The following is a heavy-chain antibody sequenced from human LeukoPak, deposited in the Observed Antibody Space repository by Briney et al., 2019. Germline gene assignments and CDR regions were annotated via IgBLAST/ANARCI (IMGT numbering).Heavy chain of an antibody. D-gene: IGHD2-21*02. V-gene: IGHV4-39*07. J-gene: IGHJ4*02. CDR3: STYCDGDCYVAMKDY. Sequence: SETLSLTCTVSGGSVSSSNYYWGWIRQPPGKGLEWIGSIYYSGSTYYNPSLKSRVNISIDTSKNQFSLKLSSVTAADTATYYCSTYCDGDCYVAMKDYWGQGTLVTVYS. CDR1: GGSVSSSNYY. CDR2: IYYSGST.